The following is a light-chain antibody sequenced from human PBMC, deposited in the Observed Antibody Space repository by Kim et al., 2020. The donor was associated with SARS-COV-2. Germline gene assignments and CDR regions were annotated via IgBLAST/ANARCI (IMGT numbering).Light chain of an antibody. Sequence: CESPGEITTLSCRSSGSVSSKFAWYKQKPGQGPRLLIYGASTRARGIPARFSGSGSGTEFTLTISSLQSEDFAVYYCQQYNKWGTFGQGTKVDIK. CDR3: QQYNKWGT. J-gene: IGKJ1*01. V-gene: IGKV3-15*01. CDR1: GSVSSK. CDR2: GAS.